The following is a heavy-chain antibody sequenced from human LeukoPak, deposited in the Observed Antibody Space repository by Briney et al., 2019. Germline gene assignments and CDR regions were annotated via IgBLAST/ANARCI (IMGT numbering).Heavy chain of an antibody. CDR2: IYYSGST. CDR3: ARDHIVVVPGYYYYGMDV. CDR1: DGSISSGDYY. Sequence: SETLSLTCTVSDGSISSGDYYWSWIRQPPGKGLEWIGYIYYSGSTYYNPSLKSRVTISVDTSKNQFSLKLSSVTAADTAVYYCARDHIVVVPGYYYYGMDVWGQGTTVTVSS. J-gene: IGHJ6*02. V-gene: IGHV4-30-4*01. D-gene: IGHD2-2*01.